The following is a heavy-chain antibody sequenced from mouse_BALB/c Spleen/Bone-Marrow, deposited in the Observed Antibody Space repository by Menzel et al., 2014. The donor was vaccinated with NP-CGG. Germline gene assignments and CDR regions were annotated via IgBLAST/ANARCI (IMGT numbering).Heavy chain of an antibody. J-gene: IGHJ4*01. CDR1: GFTFSSFG. Sequence: EVKLQESGGGLVQPGGPRKLSCAASGFTFSSFGMHWVRQAPEKGLEWVAYISSGSSTIYYADTVKGRFTISRDNPKNTLFLQMTSLRSEDTAMYYCARGRPIYYGNLYAMDYWGQGTSVTVSS. V-gene: IGHV5-17*02. CDR3: ARGRPIYYGNLYAMDY. D-gene: IGHD2-1*01. CDR2: ISSGSSTI.